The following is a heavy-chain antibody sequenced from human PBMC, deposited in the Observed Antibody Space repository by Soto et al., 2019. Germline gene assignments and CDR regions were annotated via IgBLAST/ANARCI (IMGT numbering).Heavy chain of an antibody. J-gene: IGHJ5*02. CDR3: ARDRITMVRGVTSNWFDP. D-gene: IGHD3-10*01. V-gene: IGHV4-61*01. CDR1: GGSVSSGSYY. CDR2: IYYSGST. Sequence: KPSETLSLTCTVSGGSVSSGSYYWSWIRQPPGKGLEWIGYIYYSGSTNYNPSLKSRVTISVDTSKNQFSLKLSSVTAADTAVYYCARDRITMVRGVTSNWFDPWGQGTLVTVSS.